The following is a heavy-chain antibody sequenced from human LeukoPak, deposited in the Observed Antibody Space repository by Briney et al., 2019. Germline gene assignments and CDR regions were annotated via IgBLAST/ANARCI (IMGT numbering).Heavy chain of an antibody. CDR1: GYTFTSYG. CDR2: ISAYNGNT. D-gene: IGHD3-10*01. V-gene: IGHV1-18*01. J-gene: IGHJ5*02. Sequence: ASVKVSCKASGYTFTSYGISWVRQAPGQGLEWMGWISAYNGNTNYAQKLQGRVTMSTDTSTSAAYMELRSLRSDDTAAYYCARTYYYGSGSYYNRFDPWGQGTLVTVSS. CDR3: ARTYYYGSGSYYNRFDP.